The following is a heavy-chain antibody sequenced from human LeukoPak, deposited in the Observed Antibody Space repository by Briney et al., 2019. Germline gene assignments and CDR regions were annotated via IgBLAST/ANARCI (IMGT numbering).Heavy chain of an antibody. CDR1: GFTFSDYS. CDR2: ISSSSNTI. V-gene: IGHV3-48*01. Sequence: GGSLRLSCAASGFTFSDYSMNWVRQAPGKGLEWVSYISSSSNTIHYADSVKGRFTISRDNAKNSLYLQMNSLRAEDTAVYYCARVHYDILTGYYGSSYFDYWGQGTLVTVSS. J-gene: IGHJ4*02. CDR3: ARVHYDILTGYYGSSYFDY. D-gene: IGHD3-9*01.